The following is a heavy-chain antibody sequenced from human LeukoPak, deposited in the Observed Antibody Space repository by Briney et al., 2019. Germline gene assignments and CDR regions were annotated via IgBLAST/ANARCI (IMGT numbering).Heavy chain of an antibody. J-gene: IGHJ4*02. V-gene: IGHV3-30*18. CDR1: GFTFSSYG. Sequence: GRSLRLSCAASGFTFSSYGMHWVRQAPGKGLEWVAVLSFDGSNERYADSVKGRFTISRDNSKNTLYLEMNSLRAEDTAVYYCAKPLAYYDSSSYACFDYWGQGTLVTVSS. CDR2: LSFDGSNE. D-gene: IGHD3-22*01. CDR3: AKPLAYYDSSSYACFDY.